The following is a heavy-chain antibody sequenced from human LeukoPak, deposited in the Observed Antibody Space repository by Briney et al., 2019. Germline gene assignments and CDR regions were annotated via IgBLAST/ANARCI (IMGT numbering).Heavy chain of an antibody. CDR3: ARSFIDLYYFEL. V-gene: IGHV4-61*02. CDR1: GDSITSGRYY. J-gene: IGHJ4*02. Sequence: SETLSLTCTVSGDSITSGRYYWGWVRQPAGKELEWIGRIYASGKTDYNPYTPSLRSRVIVSLDTSKNQFSLFLTSGTAADTAMYYCARSFIDLYYFELCGQGDLGTVSS. D-gene: IGHD2-15*01. CDR2: IYASGKT.